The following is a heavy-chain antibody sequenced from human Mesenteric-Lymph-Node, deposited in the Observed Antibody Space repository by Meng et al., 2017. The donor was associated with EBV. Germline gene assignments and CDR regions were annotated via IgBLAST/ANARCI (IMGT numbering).Heavy chain of an antibody. CDR1: GYTFTSYA. Sequence: VQLVQPGAALKKPGASVKVSCKASGYTFTSYAMHWVRQAPGQRLEWMGWFNAANDNTKYSQKFQDRVTIARDTSASTAYMELSSLRSDDTAVYYCARAQTYYYDSSGYYLDYWGQGTLVTVSS. J-gene: IGHJ4*02. D-gene: IGHD3-22*01. V-gene: IGHV1-3*01. CDR2: FNAANDNT. CDR3: ARAQTYYYDSSGYYLDY.